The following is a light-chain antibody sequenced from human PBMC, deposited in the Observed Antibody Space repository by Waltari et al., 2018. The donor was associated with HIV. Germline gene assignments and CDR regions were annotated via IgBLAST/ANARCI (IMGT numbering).Light chain of an antibody. J-gene: IGLJ3*02. V-gene: IGLV2-14*01. CDR1: SSDVGGYNY. Sequence: QSALTQPASVSGSPGQSITISCTGTSSDVGGYNYVSWFQQHPSKAPKLMIYEVSNRPSGVSNRFSGSKSGNTASLTISGLQAEDEADYYCSSYTTSSTLVFGGGTKLTV. CDR3: SSYTTSSTLV. CDR2: EVS.